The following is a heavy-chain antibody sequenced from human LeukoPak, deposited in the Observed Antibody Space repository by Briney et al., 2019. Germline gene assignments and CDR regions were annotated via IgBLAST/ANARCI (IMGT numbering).Heavy chain of an antibody. V-gene: IGHV1-18*01. CDR3: ARDAEVSIAAAGSSYYYGMDV. J-gene: IGHJ6*02. Sequence: ASLKVSCKASGYTFSSYGISWVRQAPGQGLEWMGWISAYNGNTNYAQKLQGRVTMTTDTSTSTAYMELRSLRSEDTAVYYCARDAEVSIAAAGSSYYYGMDVWGQGTTVTVSS. CDR1: GYTFSSYG. D-gene: IGHD6-13*01. CDR2: ISAYNGNT.